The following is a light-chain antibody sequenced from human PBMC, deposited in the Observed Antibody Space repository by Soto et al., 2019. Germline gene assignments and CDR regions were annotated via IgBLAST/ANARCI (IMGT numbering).Light chain of an antibody. V-gene: IGKV3-15*01. CDR3: QQYNNCPMYT. CDR1: QSVSSN. Sequence: EIVMTQSPATLCVSPGERATLSCRASQSVSSNLAWYQQKPGQAPRLLIYGASTRATGIPARFSGSGSGTEFTLTISSLQSEDFAVYYCQQYNNCPMYTFGQGTKLEIK. CDR2: GAS. J-gene: IGKJ2*01.